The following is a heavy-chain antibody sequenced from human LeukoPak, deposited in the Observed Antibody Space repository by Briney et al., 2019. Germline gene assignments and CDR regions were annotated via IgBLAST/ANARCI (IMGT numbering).Heavy chain of an antibody. V-gene: IGHV4-30-2*01. CDR2: IYHSGIS. J-gene: IGHJ5*02. D-gene: IGHD2-2*01. CDR3: ARDLRGCDSATCYRWFDP. CDR1: GDSINSGAYG. Sequence: PSETLSLTCTVSGDSINSGAYGWSWIRQPPGKGLDWIGDIYHSGISSYSPSLKGRVTISLDSSKNHFSLRLTSVTAADTAVYFCARDLRGCDSATCYRWFDPWGQGTLVIVSS.